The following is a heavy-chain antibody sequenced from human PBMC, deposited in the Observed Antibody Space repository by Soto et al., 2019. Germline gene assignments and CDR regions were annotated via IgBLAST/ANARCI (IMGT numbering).Heavy chain of an antibody. V-gene: IGHV3-48*02. CDR2: ISSSSSTI. D-gene: IGHD3-22*01. Sequence: GGSLRLSCAASGFTFSSYSMNWVRQAPWKGLEWVSYISSSSSTIYYADSVKGRFTISRDNAKNSLYLQMNSLRDEDTAVYYCARDSPNYYYDSSGPGGDPFDYWGQGTLVTVSS. CDR3: ARDSPNYYYDSSGPGGDPFDY. CDR1: GFTFSSYS. J-gene: IGHJ4*02.